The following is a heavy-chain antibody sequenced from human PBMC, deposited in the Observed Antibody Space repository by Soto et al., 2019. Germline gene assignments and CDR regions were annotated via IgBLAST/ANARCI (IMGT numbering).Heavy chain of an antibody. CDR1: GGSISSYY. CDR2: IYYSGST. V-gene: IGHV4-59*08. CDR3: ARRSSSGIDY. Sequence: SETLSLTCTVSGGSISSYYWSWIRQPPGKGLEWIGYIYYSGSTNYNPSLKSRVTISVDTSKNQFSLKLSSVTAADTAVYYCARRSSSGIDYWGQGTLVTVSS. J-gene: IGHJ4*02. D-gene: IGHD6-13*01.